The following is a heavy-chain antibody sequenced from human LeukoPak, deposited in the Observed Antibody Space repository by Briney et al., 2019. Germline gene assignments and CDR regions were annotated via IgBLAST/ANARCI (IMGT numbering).Heavy chain of an antibody. CDR1: AFTFSTYT. Sequence: GGSLRLSCAASAFTFSTYTMTWVRQAPGKGLEWVSGITNSGVIIYYADSVKGRFTISRDNAKNTLYLQMNSLRAEDTAVYYCAKRGLAARHFDYWGQGTLITVSS. V-gene: IGHV3-23*01. CDR3: AKRGLAARHFDY. D-gene: IGHD6-6*01. J-gene: IGHJ4*02. CDR2: ITNSGVII.